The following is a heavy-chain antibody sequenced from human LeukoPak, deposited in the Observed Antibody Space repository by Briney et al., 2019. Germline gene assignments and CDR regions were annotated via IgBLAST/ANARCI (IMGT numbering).Heavy chain of an antibody. J-gene: IGHJ5*02. V-gene: IGHV3-23*01. D-gene: IGHD2-2*01. Sequence: GGSLRPSCAASGFTFSSYAMNWVRQAPGKGLEWVSTISGSGGSTFYADSVMGRFTISRDNSKNTLYLQINSLRVEDTAVYYCAKDRDDLVVVPTTILVSWGQGTLVTVSS. CDR2: ISGSGGST. CDR3: AKDRDDLVVVPTTILVS. CDR1: GFTFSSYA.